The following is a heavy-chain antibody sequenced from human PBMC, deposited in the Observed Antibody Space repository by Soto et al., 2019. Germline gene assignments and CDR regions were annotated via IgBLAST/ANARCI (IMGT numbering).Heavy chain of an antibody. J-gene: IGHJ6*02. D-gene: IGHD1-7*01. CDR3: ARDLSIWNYLSYFQYYYTVTEV. Sequence: ALVKRAWKGVGGGISGDAGGRRRQAPGQGLEWMGWISAYNGNTNYAQKLQGRVSMTTDTSKSTAYMELRSLRSDDTAVYYCARDLSIWNYLSYFQYYYTVTEVWRQRTTDPVTS. V-gene: IGHV1-18*01. CDR2: ISAYNGNT. CDR1: GGGISGDA.